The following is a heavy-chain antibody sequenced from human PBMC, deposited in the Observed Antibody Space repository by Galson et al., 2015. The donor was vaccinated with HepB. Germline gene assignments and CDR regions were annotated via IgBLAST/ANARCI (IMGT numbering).Heavy chain of an antibody. CDR3: ARGGKRIVLMVYAISGNWFDP. J-gene: IGHJ5*02. Sequence: SVTVSCKASGYTFTSYDINWVRQATGQGLEWMGWMNPNSGNTGYAQKFQGRVTMTRNTSISTAYMELSSLRSEDTAVYYCARGGKRIVLMVYAISGNWFDPWGQGTLVTVSS. CDR2: MNPNSGNT. D-gene: IGHD2-8*01. CDR1: GYTFTSYD. V-gene: IGHV1-8*01.